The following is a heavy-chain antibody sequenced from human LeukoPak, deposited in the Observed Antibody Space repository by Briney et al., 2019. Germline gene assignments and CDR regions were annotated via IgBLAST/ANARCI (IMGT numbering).Heavy chain of an antibody. V-gene: IGHV1-69*06. CDR1: GYTFTSYA. CDR3: ATTGYCSGGSCYSVYYYYYMDV. Sequence: GASVKVSCKASGYTFTSYAISWVRQAPGQGLEWMGGIIPIFGTANYAQKFQGRVTITADKSTSTAYMELSSLRSEDTAVYYCATTGYCSGGSCYSVYYYYYMDVWGKGTTVTVSS. J-gene: IGHJ6*03. D-gene: IGHD2-15*01. CDR2: IIPIFGTA.